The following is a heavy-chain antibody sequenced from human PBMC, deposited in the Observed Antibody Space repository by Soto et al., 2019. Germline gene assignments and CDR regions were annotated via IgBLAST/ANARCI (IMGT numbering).Heavy chain of an antibody. CDR2: INAGNGNT. D-gene: IGHD3-22*01. J-gene: IGHJ4*02. Sequence: ASVKVSCKASGYTFTSYAMHWVRQAPGQRLEWMGWINAGNGNTKYSQKFQGRVTMTRDTSTSTVYMELSSLRSEDTAVYYCARARVFSKNYYDSSAPGYWGQGTLVTVSS. CDR3: ARARVFSKNYYDSSAPGY. V-gene: IGHV1-3*01. CDR1: GYTFTSYA.